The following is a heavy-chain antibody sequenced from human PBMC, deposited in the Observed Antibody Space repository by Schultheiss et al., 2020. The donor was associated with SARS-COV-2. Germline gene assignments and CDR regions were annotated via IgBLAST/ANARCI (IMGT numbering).Heavy chain of an antibody. D-gene: IGHD2-2*01. V-gene: IGHV1-2*02. J-gene: IGHJ5*02. CDR1: GYSFTSYW. CDR3: ARENEEYQLLPPVGGWFDP. CDR2: INPNSGGT. Sequence: GESLKISCKGSGYSFTSYWIGWVRQMPGKGLEWMGWINPNSGGTNYAQKFQGRVTMTRDTSISTAYMELSSLRSEDTAVYYCARENEEYQLLPPVGGWFDPWGQGTLVTVSS.